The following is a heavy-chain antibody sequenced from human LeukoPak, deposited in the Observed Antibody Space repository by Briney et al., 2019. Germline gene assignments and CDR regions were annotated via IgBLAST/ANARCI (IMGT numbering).Heavy chain of an antibody. CDR3: ARTMVRGVIYWFDP. Sequence: GASVKVSCKASGYTFTGYYMHWVRQAPGQGLEWMGWINPNSSGTNYAQEFQGRVTMTRDTSISTAYMELSRLRSDDTAVYYCARTMVRGVIYWFDPWGQGTLVTVSS. V-gene: IGHV1-2*02. J-gene: IGHJ5*02. CDR1: GYTFTGYY. CDR2: INPNSSGT. D-gene: IGHD3-10*01.